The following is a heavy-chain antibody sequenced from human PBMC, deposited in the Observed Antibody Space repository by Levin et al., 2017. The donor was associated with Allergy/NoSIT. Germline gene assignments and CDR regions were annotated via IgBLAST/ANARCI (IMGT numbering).Heavy chain of an antibody. CDR2: IKPDGSEQ. J-gene: IGHJ4*02. Sequence: GGSLRLSCAASGFSFSGSWMSWVRQAPGKGLEWVANIKPDGSEQHYVDSVKGRFTISRDDARNSLYLQMNSLRVEDTAVYPCSRDIHHYGSGTPGSDSWGQGTLVTVSS. V-gene: IGHV3-7*03. D-gene: IGHD3-10*01. CDR1: GFSFSGSW. CDR3: SRDIHHYGSGTPGSDS.